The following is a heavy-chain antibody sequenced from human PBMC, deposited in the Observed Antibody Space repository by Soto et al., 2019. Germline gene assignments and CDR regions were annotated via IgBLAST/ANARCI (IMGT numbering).Heavy chain of an antibody. J-gene: IGHJ5*02. D-gene: IGHD3-22*01. V-gene: IGHV4-31*03. Sequence: QVQLQESGPGLVKPSQTLSLTCTVSGGSISSGGYYWSWIRQHPGKGLEWIGYIYYSGRTYYNPSLLSRVTLAVDTSKNQCSTKVSSVTAADTAVYYCARASRDYYYSSKCNLFDPWGQVTLVTVSS. CDR2: IYYSGRT. CDR3: ARASRDYYYSSKCNLFDP. CDR1: GGSISSGGYY.